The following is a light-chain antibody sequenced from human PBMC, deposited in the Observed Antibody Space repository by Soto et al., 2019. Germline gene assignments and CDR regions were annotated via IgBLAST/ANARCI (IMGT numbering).Light chain of an antibody. CDR3: QQRRSWPLT. Sequence: EIVLTQSPATLSLSPGERATLSCRASQSISSYLAWYQQKPGQAPRLLIYDGSNRATGIPARFSGSGSGTDFTLTISSLEPEDFASYYCQQRRSWPLTFGGGTKVEIK. V-gene: IGKV3-11*01. CDR2: DGS. CDR1: QSISSY. J-gene: IGKJ4*01.